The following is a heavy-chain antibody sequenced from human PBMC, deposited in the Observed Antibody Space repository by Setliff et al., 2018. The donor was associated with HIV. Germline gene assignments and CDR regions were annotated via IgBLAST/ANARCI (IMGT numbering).Heavy chain of an antibody. CDR3: ARLEKLDDISCFDY. V-gene: IGHV4-31*03. CDR2: ISSRGST. J-gene: IGHJ4*02. CDR1: GVSISSGGYY. D-gene: IGHD3-3*02. Sequence: SETLSLTCTVSGVSISSGGYYWNWIRQHPGKGLEWIGYISSRGSTYYNPSLKSRITMSVDTSQNQVSLKLSSVTAADTAVYFCARLEKLDDISCFDYWGQGTLVTVSS.